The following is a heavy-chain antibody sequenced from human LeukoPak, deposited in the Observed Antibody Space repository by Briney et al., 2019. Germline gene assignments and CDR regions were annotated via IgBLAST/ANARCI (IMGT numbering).Heavy chain of an antibody. CDR1: GYTFTGYY. V-gene: IGHV1-2*02. J-gene: IGHJ6*02. Sequence: GASVKVSCKASGYTFTGYYMHWVRQAPGQGLEWMGWINPNSGGTNYAQKFQGRVTMTRDTSISTAYMELSRLRSDDTAVYYCARGITMVRGGGMDVWGQGTTVTVSS. CDR2: INPNSGGT. D-gene: IGHD3-10*01. CDR3: ARGITMVRGGGMDV.